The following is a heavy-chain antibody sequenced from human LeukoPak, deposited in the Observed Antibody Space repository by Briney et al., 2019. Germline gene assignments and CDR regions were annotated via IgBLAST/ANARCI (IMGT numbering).Heavy chain of an antibody. V-gene: IGHV4-59*12. J-gene: IGHJ4*02. Sequence: SETLSLTCTVSGGSISSYYWSWIRQPPGKGLEWIGYIYYSGSTNYNPSLKSRVTISVDTSKNQFSPKLSSVTAADTAVYYCARIVAATGTSYFDSWGQGTLVTVSS. CDR3: ARIVAATGTSYFDS. D-gene: IGHD6-13*01. CDR2: IYYSGST. CDR1: GGSISSYY.